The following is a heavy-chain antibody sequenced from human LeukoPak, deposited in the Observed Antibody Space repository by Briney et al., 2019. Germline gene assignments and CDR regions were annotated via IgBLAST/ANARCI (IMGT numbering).Heavy chain of an antibody. D-gene: IGHD4-23*01. J-gene: IGHJ3*01. V-gene: IGHV1-69*06. CDR3: ARDAQWELRAFDV. CDR1: GGRFKSYG. CDR2: IIPVFDRP. Sequence: ASVKVSCKTIGGRFKSYGFSWVRQAPGQGLEWMGGIIPVFDRPNYAQKFEGRDTITADKSTNTTYMEITSLTSDDTAVYYCARDAQWELRAFDVWGRGTMVIVSS.